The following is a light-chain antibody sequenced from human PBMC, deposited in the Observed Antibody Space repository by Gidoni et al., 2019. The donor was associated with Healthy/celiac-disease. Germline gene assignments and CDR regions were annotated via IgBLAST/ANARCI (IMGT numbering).Light chain of an antibody. V-gene: IGKV1-39*01. Sequence: FQITKSPSSLSASVGDRVTITCRPSQSISSYLNWYQQKPGKAPKLLIYAASSLQSGVPSRFSGSGSGTDFTLTISSLQPEDFATYYCQQSYSTPLTFGGGTKVEIK. CDR1: QSISSY. CDR2: AAS. J-gene: IGKJ4*01. CDR3: QQSYSTPLT.